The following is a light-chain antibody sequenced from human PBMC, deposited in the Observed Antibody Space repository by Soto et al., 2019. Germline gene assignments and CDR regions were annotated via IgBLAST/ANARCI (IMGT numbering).Light chain of an antibody. CDR2: GAS. CDR1: QSVNSSY. Sequence: TMSAGTLSLSKGERVTLSCRASQSVNSSYLAWYQHKPGQAPRLLIYGASTRATDIPDRFSGSGSGTDFTLTIARLEPGDFAVYYCQLYGVSPITFCHGTLLEIK. J-gene: IGKJ5*01. CDR3: QLYGVSPIT. V-gene: IGKV3-20*01.